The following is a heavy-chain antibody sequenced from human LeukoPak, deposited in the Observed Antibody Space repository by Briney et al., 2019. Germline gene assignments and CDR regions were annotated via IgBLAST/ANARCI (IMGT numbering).Heavy chain of an antibody. D-gene: IGHD2-21*01. CDR2: IRYDGSNK. V-gene: IGHV3-30*02. CDR3: AEDSILWYIWADPYWEFDY. CDR1: GFTFSSYG. J-gene: IGHJ4*02. Sequence: PGGSLRLSCAASGFTFSSYGMHWVRQAPGKGLEWVAFIRYDGSNKYYADSVKGRFTISRDNSKTTLYLQMNSLRAEDTAVYYCAEDSILWYIWADPYWEFDYWGQGTLVTVSS.